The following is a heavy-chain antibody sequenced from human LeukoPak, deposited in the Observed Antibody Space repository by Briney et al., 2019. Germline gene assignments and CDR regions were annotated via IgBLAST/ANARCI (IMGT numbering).Heavy chain of an antibody. CDR3: ARDPGYYDSSGYYYGGWFDP. J-gene: IGHJ5*02. D-gene: IGHD3-22*01. V-gene: IGHV4-39*07. CDR1: GGSISSSSYY. Sequence: PSETLSLTCTVSGGSISSSSYYWGWIRQPPGKGLEWIGSIYYSGSTNYNPSLKSRVTISVDTSKNQFSLKLSSVTAADTAVYYCARDPGYYDSSGYYYGGWFDPWGQGTLVTVSS. CDR2: IYYSGST.